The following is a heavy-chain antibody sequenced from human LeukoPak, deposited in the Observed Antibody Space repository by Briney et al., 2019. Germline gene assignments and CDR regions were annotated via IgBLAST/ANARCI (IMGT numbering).Heavy chain of an antibody. CDR1: GGTFSSYA. J-gene: IGHJ6*02. CDR3: ARVGVVAVAGLGTYYYYGMDV. CDR2: INTNTGNP. Sequence: ASVKVSCTASGGTFSSYAISWVRQAPGQGLEWMGWINTNTGNPTYAQGFTGRFVFSLDTSVSTAYLQISSLKAEDTAVYYCARVGVVAVAGLGTYYYYGMDVWGQGTTVTVSS. D-gene: IGHD6-19*01. V-gene: IGHV7-4-1*02.